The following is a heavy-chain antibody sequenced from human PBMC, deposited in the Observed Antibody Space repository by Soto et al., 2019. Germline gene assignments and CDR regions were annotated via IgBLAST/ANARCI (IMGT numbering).Heavy chain of an antibody. Sequence: ASVKVSCKASGYTFTSYGISWVRQAPGQGLEWMGWISAYNGNTNYAQKLQGRVTMTTDTSTSTAYMELRSLRSDDTAVYYCARDQSGIVVVPAAVYYYYYGMDVWGQGTTVTVSS. J-gene: IGHJ6*02. V-gene: IGHV1-18*04. CDR3: ARDQSGIVVVPAAVYYYYYGMDV. CDR2: ISAYNGNT. CDR1: GYTFTSYG. D-gene: IGHD2-2*01.